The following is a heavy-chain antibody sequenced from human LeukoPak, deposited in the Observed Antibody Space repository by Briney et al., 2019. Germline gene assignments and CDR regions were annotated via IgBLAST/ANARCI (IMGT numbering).Heavy chain of an antibody. D-gene: IGHD1-26*01. J-gene: IGHJ4*02. CDR2: ISYNGRT. CDR3: ASKGRVASGSFDY. CDR1: GGSINSYY. V-gene: IGHV4-59*08. Sequence: SETLSLTCTVSGGSINSYYWSWIRQPPGKGLEWTGFISYNGRTSYNPSLKSRVTISVDTSKNQFSLKLSSVTAADTAVYYCASKGRVASGSFDYWGQGTLVTVSS.